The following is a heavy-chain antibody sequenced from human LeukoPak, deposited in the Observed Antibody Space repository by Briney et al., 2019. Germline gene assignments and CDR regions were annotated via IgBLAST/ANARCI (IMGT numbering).Heavy chain of an antibody. CDR1: GFTFSSYE. J-gene: IGHJ4*02. CDR2: ISSSGSTI. D-gene: IGHD3-22*01. V-gene: IGHV3-48*03. Sequence: GGSLRLSCAASGFTFSSYEMNWVRQAPGKGLEWVSYISSSGSTIYYADSVKGRFTISRDNAKNSLYLQMNSLRAEDTAVYYCAGNYYDSSGYYYGTSGYWGQGTLVTVSS. CDR3: AGNYYDSSGYYYGTSGY.